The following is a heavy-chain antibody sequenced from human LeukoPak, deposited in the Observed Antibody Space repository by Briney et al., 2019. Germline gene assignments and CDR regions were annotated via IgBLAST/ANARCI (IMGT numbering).Heavy chain of an antibody. D-gene: IGHD3-3*01. CDR3: ARGGVFWSGYYQRDGMDV. J-gene: IGHJ6*02. CDR1: GFTVSSNY. CDR2: IYSGGST. Sequence: GGSLRLSCAASGFTVSSNYMSWVRQAPGKGLEWVSVIYSGGSTYYADSVKGRFTISRDNSKNTLYLQMNSLRAEDTAVYYCARGGVFWSGYYQRDGMDVWGQGTTVTVSS. V-gene: IGHV3-53*01.